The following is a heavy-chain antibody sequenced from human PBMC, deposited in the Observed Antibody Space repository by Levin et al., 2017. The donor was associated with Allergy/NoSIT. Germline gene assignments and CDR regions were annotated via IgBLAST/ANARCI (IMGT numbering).Heavy chain of an antibody. D-gene: IGHD5/OR15-5a*01. Sequence: SQTLSLPCSVSGGSVRSGTYYWSWIRRPPGKGLEWIGYINYRGGTKYNPSLESRVTISVDTSKNEFSLKVTSVTAADTAVYYCARNRIIVSGGNDYYYGMDVWGQGTTVTVSS. CDR1: GGSVRSGTYY. CDR2: INYRGGT. J-gene: IGHJ6*02. V-gene: IGHV4-61*01. CDR3: ARNRIIVSGGNDYYYGMDV.